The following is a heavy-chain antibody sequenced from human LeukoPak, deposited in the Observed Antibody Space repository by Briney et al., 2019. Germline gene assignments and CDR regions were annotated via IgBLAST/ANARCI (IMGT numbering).Heavy chain of an antibody. V-gene: IGHV4-61*02. D-gene: IGHD2-15*01. CDR3: AGGYCSGGSCYSYYYYNYMDV. J-gene: IGHJ6*03. Sequence: PSQTLSLTCTVSGGSISSGSYYWSWIRQPAGKGLEWIGRVYTSGSTNYNPSLKSRVTISVDTPKNQFSLKLSSVTAADTAVYYCAGGYCSGGSCYSYYYYNYMDVWGKGTTVTVSS. CDR2: VYTSGST. CDR1: GGSISSGSYY.